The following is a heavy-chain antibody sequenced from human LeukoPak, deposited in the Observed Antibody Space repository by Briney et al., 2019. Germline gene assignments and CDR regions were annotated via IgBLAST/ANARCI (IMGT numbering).Heavy chain of an antibody. CDR1: GYTLTELS. J-gene: IGHJ6*03. D-gene: IGHD6-6*01. V-gene: IGHV1-24*01. CDR2: FDPEDGET. Sequence: ASVKVSCKVSGYTLTELSMHWVRQAPGKGLEWMGGFDPEDGETIYAQKFQGRVTMTEDTSTDTAYMELSSLRSEDTAIYYCARADGSSSIDYHHMDVWGKGTTVTISS. CDR3: ARADGSSSIDYHHMDV.